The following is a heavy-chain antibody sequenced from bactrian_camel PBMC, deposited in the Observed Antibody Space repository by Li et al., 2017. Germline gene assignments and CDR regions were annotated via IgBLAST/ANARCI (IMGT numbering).Heavy chain of an antibody. J-gene: IGHJ4*01. Sequence: HVQLVESGGGSVQAGGSLRLSCAASGYTAIPNCMGWFRQAPAKEREGVASISVSGGSTYYADSMEGRFTISQDKAKNAMYLQMNSLKAEDTAAYSCAAFGGGDCPISGYEGQGTQVTVS. D-gene: IGHD2*01. CDR1: GYTAIPNC. V-gene: IGHV3S1*01. CDR2: ISVSGGST.